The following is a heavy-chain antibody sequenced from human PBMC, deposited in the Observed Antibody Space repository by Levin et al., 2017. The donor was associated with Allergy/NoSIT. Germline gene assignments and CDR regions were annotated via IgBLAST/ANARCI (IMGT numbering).Heavy chain of an antibody. V-gene: IGHV4-59*01. CDR1: GGSISNNY. CDR2: VYYIGST. D-gene: IGHD4-17*01. J-gene: IGHJ4*02. Sequence: PGGSLRLSCTVSGGSISNNYWSWIRQSPGKGLEYIGYVYYIGSTNYNPSLKSRVTISVDTSKSQFSLKLRSVTVADTAVYYCARGGFTVTGFDQWGQGNLVTVSS. CDR3: ARGGFTVTGFDQ.